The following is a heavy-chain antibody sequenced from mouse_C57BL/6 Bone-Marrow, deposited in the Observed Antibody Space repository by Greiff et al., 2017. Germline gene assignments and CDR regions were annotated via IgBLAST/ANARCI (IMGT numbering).Heavy chain of an antibody. V-gene: IGHV1-18*01. D-gene: IGHD1-1*01. CDR1: GYTFTDYN. CDR3: ARSPPVYNDYSIDY. CDR2: INPNNGGT. J-gene: IGHJ4*01. Sequence: EVQRVESGPELVKPGASVKIPCKASGYTFTDYNMDWVKQSHGKSLEWIGDINPNNGGTNYNQKFKGKATLTVDKSSSTAYMELRSLTSEDTAVYYCARSPPVYNDYSIDYWGQGTSVTVSS.